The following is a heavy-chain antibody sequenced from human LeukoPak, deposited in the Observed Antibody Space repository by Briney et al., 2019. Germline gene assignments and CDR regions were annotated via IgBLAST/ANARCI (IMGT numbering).Heavy chain of an antibody. CDR3: ARVLSAAMALYGMDV. J-gene: IGHJ6*02. V-gene: IGHV3-48*03. D-gene: IGHD2-2*01. Sequence: GGSLRLSCAASGFTFSSYEMNWVRQAPGKGLEWVSYISSSGSTINYADSVKGRFTISRDNAKNSLYLQMISLRAEDTAVCYCARVLSAAMALYGMDVWGQGTTVTVSS. CDR1: GFTFSSYE. CDR2: ISSSGSTI.